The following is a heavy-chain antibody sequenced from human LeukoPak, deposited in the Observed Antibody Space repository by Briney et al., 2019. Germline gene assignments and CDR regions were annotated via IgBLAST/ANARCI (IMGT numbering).Heavy chain of an antibody. J-gene: IGHJ4*02. CDR1: GYTFTSYG. V-gene: IGHV1-18*01. D-gene: IGHD5-12*01. CDR2: KSAYNGDT. Sequence: ATVKVSCKASGYTFTSYGINCVRHAPGQGLEWMGWKSAYNGDTNYAQKLQGRVTMTTDTSTSTAYMELRSLRSDDTAVYYCASTSHCVDIAATIPYGIYYFDYWGQGTLVTVSS. CDR3: ASTSHCVDIAATIPYGIYYFDY.